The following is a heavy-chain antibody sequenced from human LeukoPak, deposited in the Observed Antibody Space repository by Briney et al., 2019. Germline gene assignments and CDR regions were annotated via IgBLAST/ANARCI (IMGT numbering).Heavy chain of an antibody. CDR2: IYTSGST. J-gene: IGHJ4*02. D-gene: IGHD6-19*01. CDR3: ARDGVNSDWPPHY. CDR1: GGSISSYY. Sequence: PSETLSLTCTVSGGSISSYYWSWSRQPAGKGLEWIGRIYTSGSTNYNPSLKSRVTMSVDTSKNQFSLKLSSVTAADTAVYYCARDGVNSDWPPHYWGQGTLVTVSS. V-gene: IGHV4-4*07.